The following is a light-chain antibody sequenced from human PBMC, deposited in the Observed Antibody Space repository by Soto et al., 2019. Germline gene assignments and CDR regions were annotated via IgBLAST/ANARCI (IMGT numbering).Light chain of an antibody. CDR1: SSDVGGYNY. J-gene: IGLJ2*01. CDR3: SSYTRSSTIV. Sequence: QSALTQPASVSGSPGQSITISCTGTSSDVGGYNYVSWYQQHPGKAPKLMIYDVSNRPSGVSNRFSGSKSGNTASLNISGLQAEDEADYYCSSYTRSSTIVFGGGTKVTVL. V-gene: IGLV2-14*01. CDR2: DVS.